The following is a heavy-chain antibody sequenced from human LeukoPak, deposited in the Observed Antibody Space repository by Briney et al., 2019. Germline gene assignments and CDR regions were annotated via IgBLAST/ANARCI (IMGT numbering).Heavy chain of an antibody. CDR2: INPSGGST. Sequence: ASVKVSCKASGYTFTSYYMHWVRQAPGQGLKWMGIINPSGGSTSYAQKFQGRVTMTRDTSTSTVYMELSSLGSEDTAVYYCARDPLAVVRGVITPYYYYGMDVWGQGITVTVSS. D-gene: IGHD3-10*01. V-gene: IGHV1-46*01. CDR3: ARDPLAVVRGVITPYYYYGMDV. CDR1: GYTFTSYY. J-gene: IGHJ6*02.